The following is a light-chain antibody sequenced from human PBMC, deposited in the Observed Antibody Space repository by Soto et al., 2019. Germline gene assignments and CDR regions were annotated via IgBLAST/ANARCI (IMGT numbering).Light chain of an antibody. CDR3: SSYTTSSTRV. J-gene: IGLJ2*01. V-gene: IGLV2-14*01. CDR2: DVS. Sequence: QSALTQPASVSGSPGQSITISCTGTSSDVGDYNFVSWYQQHPGKAPKLMIYDVSNRPSGVSNRFSGSKSGKTASLTISGLQAEDEADYYCSSYTTSSTRVFGGGTKLTVL. CDR1: SSDVGDYNF.